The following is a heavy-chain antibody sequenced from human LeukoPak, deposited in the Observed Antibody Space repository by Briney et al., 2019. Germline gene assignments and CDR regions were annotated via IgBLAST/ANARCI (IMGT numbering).Heavy chain of an antibody. Sequence: SETLSLTCAVSGDSISSGGYSWSWIRQTPGKGLEWIAYIHDSGSTYNNPSLKSRLSISIDTSKNQFSLKLNSLTAADTAVYYCARLVAAAGNNWFDPWGQGTLVTVSS. J-gene: IGHJ5*02. D-gene: IGHD6-13*01. V-gene: IGHV4-30-4*07. CDR3: ARLVAAAGNNWFDP. CDR1: GDSISSGGYS. CDR2: IHDSGST.